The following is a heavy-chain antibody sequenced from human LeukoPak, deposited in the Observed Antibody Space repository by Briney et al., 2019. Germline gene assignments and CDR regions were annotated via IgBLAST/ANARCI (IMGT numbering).Heavy chain of an antibody. CDR1: GGSFSGYY. J-gene: IGHJ4*02. CDR2: INHSGST. Sequence: SETLSLTCAVYGGSFSGYYWSWIRQPPGKGLEWIGEINHSGSTNYNPSLKRRVTISLDTSKNKFSLKLTSVTATDTAVYYCARAVRVAIFDYWGRGTLVSVSS. D-gene: IGHD3-10*02. V-gene: IGHV4-34*01. CDR3: ARAVRVAIFDY.